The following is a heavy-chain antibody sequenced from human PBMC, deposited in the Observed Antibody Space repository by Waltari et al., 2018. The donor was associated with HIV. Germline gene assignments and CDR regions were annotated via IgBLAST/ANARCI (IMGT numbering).Heavy chain of an antibody. CDR3: ASGLPQGGIVVVPAAMGYFDL. D-gene: IGHD2-2*01. J-gene: IGHJ2*01. V-gene: IGHV4-34*01. CDR1: GGSFSGYY. Sequence: QVQLQQWGAGLLKPSETLSLTCAVYGGSFSGYYWSWIRQPPGKGLEWIGEINHSGSTNYNPSLNSRVTISVETSKKQFSLKLSSVTAADTAVYYCASGLPQGGIVVVPAAMGYFDLWGRGTLVTVSS. CDR2: INHSGST.